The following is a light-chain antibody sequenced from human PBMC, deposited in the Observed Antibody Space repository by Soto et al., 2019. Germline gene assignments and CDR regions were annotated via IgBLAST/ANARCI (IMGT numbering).Light chain of an antibody. J-gene: IGLJ2*01. CDR1: SSNIGNNY. Sequence: QSVLTQPPLVSAAPGQKVTISCFGSSSNIGNNYVSWYQQLPGTAPKLLIYDNNKRPSGIPDRFSGSKSGTSATLGITGLQTGDEADYYCGTWDSSLSAVVFGGGTKLTVL. CDR3: GTWDSSLSAVV. CDR2: DNN. V-gene: IGLV1-51*01.